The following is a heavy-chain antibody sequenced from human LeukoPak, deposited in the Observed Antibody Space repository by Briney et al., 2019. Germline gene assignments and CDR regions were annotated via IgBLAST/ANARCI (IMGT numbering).Heavy chain of an antibody. Sequence: GGSLRLSCTVSGFTVSTNSMSWVRQAPGKGLEWVSFIYSDNTHYSDSVKGRFTISRDNSKNTLYLQMNSLRAEDTAVYYCAKWGCSGGSCYPFDYWGQGTLVTVSS. CDR1: GFTVSTNS. CDR3: AKWGCSGGSCYPFDY. D-gene: IGHD2-15*01. V-gene: IGHV3-53*01. J-gene: IGHJ4*02. CDR2: IYSDNT.